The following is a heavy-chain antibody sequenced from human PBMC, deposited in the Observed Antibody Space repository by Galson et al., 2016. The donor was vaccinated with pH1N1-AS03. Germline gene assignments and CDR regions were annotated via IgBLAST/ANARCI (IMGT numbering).Heavy chain of an antibody. J-gene: IGHJ6*02. V-gene: IGHV1-3*01. CDR2: INAGNGNT. Sequence: SVKVSCKASGYTFISYVMHWVRQAPGQRLEWMGWINAGNGNTTYSQSFQGRVTITRDTSASKADMELSSLRSEDTAVYYYARGRWSYGMDVGGQGTTVTGSS. CDR1: GYTFISYV. D-gene: IGHD4-23*01. CDR3: ARGRWSYGMDV.